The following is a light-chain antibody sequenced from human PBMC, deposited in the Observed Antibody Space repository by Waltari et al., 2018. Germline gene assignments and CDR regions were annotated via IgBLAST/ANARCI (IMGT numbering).Light chain of an antibody. V-gene: IGKV1-5*03. CDR3: QQYGNSPLT. CDR2: EAS. CDR1: QSILSW. Sequence: DIQMTQSPATLSASVGDRVTITCRASQSILSWLAWYQQKPGRAPKLLIYEASTLDSGVPTRFSGSGSGTEFTLTISSLQPDDFATYYCQQYGNSPLTFGGGTKVEIK. J-gene: IGKJ4*01.